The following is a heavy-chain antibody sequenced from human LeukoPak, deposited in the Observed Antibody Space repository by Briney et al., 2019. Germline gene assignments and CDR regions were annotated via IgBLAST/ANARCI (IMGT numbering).Heavy chain of an antibody. CDR3: ARDRPTLTGYYPFDY. D-gene: IGHD3-9*01. J-gene: IGHJ4*02. CDR2: ISYDGSNK. V-gene: IGHV3-30*03. CDR1: GFTFSSYG. Sequence: KPGRSLRLSCAASGFTFSSYGMHWVRQAPGKGLEWVAVISYDGSNKYYADSVKGRFTISRDNSKNTLYLQMNSLRAEDTAVYYCARDRPTLTGYYPFDYWGQGTLVTVSS.